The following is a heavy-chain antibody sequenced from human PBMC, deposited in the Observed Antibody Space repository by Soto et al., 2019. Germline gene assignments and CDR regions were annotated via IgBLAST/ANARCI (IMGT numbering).Heavy chain of an antibody. CDR3: PAPPRY. CDR1: GGSMSSYY. CDR2: IYNSGST. D-gene: IGHD2-2*01. Sequence: QVQLQESGPGLVKPSETLSLTCTVSGGSMSSYYWNWIRQPPGKGLAWIGYIYNSGSTNYNPSLQSRVTISVDTPKNLFPLELTSVTAADPAVYYCPAPPRYWGQGTLVTVSS. J-gene: IGHJ4*02. V-gene: IGHV4-59*01.